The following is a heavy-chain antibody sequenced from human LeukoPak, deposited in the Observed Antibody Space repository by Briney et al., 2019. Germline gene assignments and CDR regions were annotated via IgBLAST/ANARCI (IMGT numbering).Heavy chain of an antibody. CDR3: ARVGVFNAFDI. D-gene: IGHD2-21*01. V-gene: IGHV1-2*06. CDR2: INPNSGGT. J-gene: IGHJ3*02. Sequence: ASVKVSCKASGYTFTGYYVHWVRQAPGQGLEWMGRINPNSGGTNYAQKFQGRVTMTRDTSISTAYMELRRLRSDDTAVYYCARVGVFNAFDIWGQGTMVTVSS. CDR1: GYTFTGYY.